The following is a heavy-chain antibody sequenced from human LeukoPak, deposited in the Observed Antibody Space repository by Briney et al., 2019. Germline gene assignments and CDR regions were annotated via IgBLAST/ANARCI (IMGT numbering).Heavy chain of an antibody. Sequence: GGSLRLSCAVSGFTFSSYAMSWVRQAPGKGLEWVSVISSSGGSTYYSDSVNGRFTISRDNSKNTLYLQMNSLRAEDTAVYYCAKDLVYGDYEWFDPWGQGTLVTVSS. CDR1: GFTFSSYA. CDR2: ISSSGGST. V-gene: IGHV3-23*01. J-gene: IGHJ5*02. CDR3: AKDLVYGDYEWFDP. D-gene: IGHD4-17*01.